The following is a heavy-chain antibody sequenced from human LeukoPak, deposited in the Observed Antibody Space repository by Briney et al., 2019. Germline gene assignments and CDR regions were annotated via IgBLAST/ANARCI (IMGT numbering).Heavy chain of an antibody. CDR2: INPNSGGT. CDR3: GRGEDGSGSHPDY. D-gene: IGHD3-10*01. V-gene: IGHV1-2*02. J-gene: IGHJ4*02. Sequence: ASVKVSCKASGYTFTGYYMHWVRQAPGQGLEWMGWINPNSGGTSSAQKFQGRVTMTRDTSISTAYMELSRLRSDDTAVYYCGRGEDGSGSHPDYWGQGTLVTVSS. CDR1: GYTFTGYY.